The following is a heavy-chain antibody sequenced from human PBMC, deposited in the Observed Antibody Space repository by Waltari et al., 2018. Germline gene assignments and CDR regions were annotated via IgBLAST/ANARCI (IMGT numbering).Heavy chain of an antibody. CDR2: IYPGDSDT. D-gene: IGHD6-13*01. CDR1: GYSFTSYW. J-gene: IGHJ4*02. CDR3: ATHKYSSSWYVDY. Sequence: EVQLVQSGAEVKKPGESLKISCKGSGYSFTSYWIGRVRQMPGKGLEGMGIIYPGDSDTRYSPSFQGQVTISADKSISTAYLQWSSLKASDTAMYYCATHKYSSSWYVDYWGQGTLVTVSS. V-gene: IGHV5-51*01.